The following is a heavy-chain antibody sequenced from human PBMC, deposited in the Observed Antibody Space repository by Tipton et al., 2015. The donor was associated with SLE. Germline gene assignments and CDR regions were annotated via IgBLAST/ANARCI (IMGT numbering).Heavy chain of an antibody. CDR1: GGSINFYY. Sequence: TLSLTCTVAGGSINFYYWNWIRQPPGKGLEWIGYISDSGSTNYNPSLKSRVTISVDTSKNQFSLKLNSVTAADTAAYYCARTNMNIAYGLDSWGQGTLVTVSS. CDR3: ARTNMNIAYGLDS. D-gene: IGHD2/OR15-2a*01. J-gene: IGHJ4*02. CDR2: ISDSGST. V-gene: IGHV4-59*13.